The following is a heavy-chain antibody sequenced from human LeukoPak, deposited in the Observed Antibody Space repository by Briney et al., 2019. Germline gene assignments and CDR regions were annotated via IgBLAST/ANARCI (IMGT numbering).Heavy chain of an antibody. Sequence: SETLSLTCTVSGGSISSYYWSWIRQPPGKGLEWIGYIFYSGSTNYNPPLKSRVTISVDTSKNQFSLKLSSVTAADTAVYYCARVAIFGVVILFDYWGQGTLVTVSS. CDR2: IFYSGST. CDR3: ARVAIFGVVILFDY. J-gene: IGHJ4*02. V-gene: IGHV4-59*01. CDR1: GGSISSYY. D-gene: IGHD3-3*01.